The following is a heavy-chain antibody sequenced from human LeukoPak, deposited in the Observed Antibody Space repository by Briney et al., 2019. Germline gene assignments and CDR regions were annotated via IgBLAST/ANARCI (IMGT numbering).Heavy chain of an antibody. V-gene: IGHV1-2*04. J-gene: IGHJ6*03. Sequence: ASVKVSCKASGYTFTGYYMHWVRQAPGQGLEWMGWINPNSGGTNYAQKFQGWVTMTRDTSISTAYMELSSLRSEDTAVYYCARDLSSGLGFWSGANYYYYYMDVWGKGTTVTVSS. CDR2: INPNSGGT. CDR3: ARDLSSGLGFWSGANYYYYYMDV. CDR1: GYTFTGYY. D-gene: IGHD3-3*01.